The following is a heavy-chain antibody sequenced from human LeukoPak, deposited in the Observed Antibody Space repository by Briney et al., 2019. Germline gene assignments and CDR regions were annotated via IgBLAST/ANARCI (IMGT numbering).Heavy chain of an antibody. CDR3: TTGVMITFGGVIVFDY. CDR2: IKSKTDGGTT. D-gene: IGHD3-16*02. J-gene: IGHJ4*02. CDR1: GFTFSNAW. V-gene: IGHV3-15*01. Sequence: KPGGPLRLSCAPSGFTFSNAWMSWVPQAPGKGREWVGRIKSKTDGGTTDYAAPVKGRFTISRDDSKNTLYLQMNSLKTEDTAVYYCTTGVMITFGGVIVFDYWGQGTLVTVSS.